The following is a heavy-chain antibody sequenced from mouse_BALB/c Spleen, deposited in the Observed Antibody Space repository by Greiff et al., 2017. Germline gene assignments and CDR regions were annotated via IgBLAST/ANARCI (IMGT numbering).Heavy chain of an antibody. D-gene: IGHD3-2*01. J-gene: IGHJ3*01. V-gene: IGHV3-6*02. Sequence: DVKLQESGPGLVKPSQSLSLTCSVTGYSITSGYYWNWIRQFPGNKLEWMGYISYDGSNNYNPSLKNRISITRDTSKNQFFLKLNSVTTEDTATYYCARDLDSSDWFAYWGQGTLVTVSA. CDR1: GYSITSGYY. CDR3: ARDLDSSDWFAY. CDR2: ISYDGSN.